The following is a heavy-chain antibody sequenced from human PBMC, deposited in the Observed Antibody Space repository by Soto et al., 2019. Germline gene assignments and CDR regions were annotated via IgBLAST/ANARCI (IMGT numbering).Heavy chain of an antibody. Sequence: QVQVQESGPGLVKPLETLSLTCSVSGGSMSKFYWSWIRKTAGKGLEWMGRVYATGTSDYNPSLRSRIAMSVDISKKTFSLRLRSVTAAETGVYYCVRDGSKTLRDCFDPWGQGILVTVSS. D-gene: IGHD4-17*01. V-gene: IGHV4-4*07. CDR3: VRDGSKTLRDCFDP. J-gene: IGHJ5*02. CDR2: VYATGTS. CDR1: GGSMSKFY.